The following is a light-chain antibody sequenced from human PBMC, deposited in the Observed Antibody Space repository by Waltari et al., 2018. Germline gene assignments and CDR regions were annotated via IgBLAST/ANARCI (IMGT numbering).Light chain of an antibody. J-gene: IGKJ1*01. V-gene: IGKV4-1*01. CDR1: QSVLSSSNNKNF. CDR3: QQYYTTPWT. Sequence: DIVMTQSPDSLAVSLGERATINCMSSQSVLSSSNNKNFLVWYQQKAGQPPKLLIYRASTRESGVPDRFSGSGSGTDFTLTISSLQAEDVAVYYCQQYYTTPWTFGQGTKVEIK. CDR2: RAS.